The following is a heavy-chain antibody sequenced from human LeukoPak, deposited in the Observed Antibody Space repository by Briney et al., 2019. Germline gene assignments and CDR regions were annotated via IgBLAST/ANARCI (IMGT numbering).Heavy chain of an antibody. CDR3: AKDGRIVGATMDY. D-gene: IGHD1-26*01. Sequence: GGSLRLSCAASGFTFSSYAMSWVRQAPGKGLEWVSGSSGSGGSTFDADSVKGRFTISRDNSKNTLYLQMNSLRAEDTAVYYCAKDGRIVGATMDYWGQGTLVTVSS. CDR2: SSGSGGST. V-gene: IGHV3-23*01. J-gene: IGHJ4*02. CDR1: GFTFSSYA.